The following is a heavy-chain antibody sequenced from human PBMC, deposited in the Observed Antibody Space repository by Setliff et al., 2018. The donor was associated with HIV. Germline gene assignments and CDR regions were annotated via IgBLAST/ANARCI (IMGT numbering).Heavy chain of an antibody. CDR2: ISPNNGDT. V-gene: IGHV1-2*02. J-gene: IGHJ3*01. Sequence: ASVKVSCKASGYTFTDYFMHWVRQAPGQGLEWMGWISPNNGDTNIPQRFQGRVTVSRDNSKNTLSLQMNSLRAEDTALYYCAKDYRGTLPEAFDVWGQGTMVTVSS. CDR1: GYTFTDYF. D-gene: IGHD1-26*01. CDR3: AKDYRGTLPEAFDV.